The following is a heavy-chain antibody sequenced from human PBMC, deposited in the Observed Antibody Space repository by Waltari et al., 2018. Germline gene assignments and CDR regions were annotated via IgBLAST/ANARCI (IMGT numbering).Heavy chain of an antibody. CDR1: GYSFTSYW. Sequence: EVQMVQSGAEVKKPGESLKISCTGSGYSFTSYWLGWGRQMTGKGLEWRGIIYPGDSDTRYSPSFQGQVTISADKSISTAYLQWSSLKASDTAMYYCARRGVGQTIFLDYWGQGTLVTVSS. CDR2: IYPGDSDT. CDR3: ARRGVGQTIFLDY. D-gene: IGHD3-3*01. J-gene: IGHJ4*02. V-gene: IGHV5-51*01.